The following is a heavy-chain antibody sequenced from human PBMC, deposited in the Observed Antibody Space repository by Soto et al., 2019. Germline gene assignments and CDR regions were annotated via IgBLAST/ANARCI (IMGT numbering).Heavy chain of an antibody. CDR1: GYTFTSYA. J-gene: IGHJ4*02. Sequence: ASVKVSCTASGYTFTSYAMHWVRQAPGQRLEWMGWINAGNGNTKYSQKFQGRVTITRDTSASTAYMELSSLRSEDTAVYYCATNILGGTTTSFDYWGQGTLVTVSS. D-gene: IGHD4-17*01. CDR2: INAGNGNT. CDR3: ATNILGGTTTSFDY. V-gene: IGHV1-3*01.